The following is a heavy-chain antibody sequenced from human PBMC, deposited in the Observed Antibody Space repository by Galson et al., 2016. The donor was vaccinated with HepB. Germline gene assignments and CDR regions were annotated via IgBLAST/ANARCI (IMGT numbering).Heavy chain of an antibody. CDR1: GFTFNRHA. CDR2: ISYDGSNK. Sequence: SLRLSCAASGFTFNRHAMHWVRQAPGKGLEWMAVISYDGSNKYHGDSVKGRFTISGDNSNNTVYLQMNSLRPEDTALYYCAKEYCSGDSCFSGTFDYWGQGSPVTVAS. V-gene: IGHV3-30-3*01. J-gene: IGHJ4*02. CDR3: AKEYCSGDSCFSGTFDY. D-gene: IGHD2-15*01.